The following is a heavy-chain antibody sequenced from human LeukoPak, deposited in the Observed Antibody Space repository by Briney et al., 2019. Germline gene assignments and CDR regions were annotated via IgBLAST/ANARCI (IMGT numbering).Heavy chain of an antibody. CDR2: ISSNGDNT. Sequence: GGSLRLSCSVSGFTFSTYVMHWVRQAPGKGLEYVSAISSNGDNTYYADSVKGRFTISRDNSRNTLYLQMSSLRADDTAVYYCVRGTGYWGQGTLVTVSS. V-gene: IGHV3-64D*06. CDR1: GFTFSTYV. J-gene: IGHJ4*02. CDR3: VRGTGY.